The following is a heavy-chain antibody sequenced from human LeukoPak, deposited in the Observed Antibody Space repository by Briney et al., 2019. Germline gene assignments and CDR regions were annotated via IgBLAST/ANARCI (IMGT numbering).Heavy chain of an antibody. CDR2: IYTSGST. D-gene: IGHD3-10*01. Sequence: PSETLSLTCTVSGGSISSYYWSWIRQPAGKGLEWIGRIYTSGSTNYNPSLKSRVTMSVDTSKNQFSLKLSSVTAADTAVYYCARISYGSGSPAGWFDPWGQGTLVTVSS. CDR1: GGSISSYY. CDR3: ARISYGSGSPAGWFDP. V-gene: IGHV4-4*07. J-gene: IGHJ5*02.